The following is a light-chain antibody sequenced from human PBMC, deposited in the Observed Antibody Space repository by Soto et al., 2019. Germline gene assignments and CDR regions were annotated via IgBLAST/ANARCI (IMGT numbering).Light chain of an antibody. J-gene: IGKJ1*01. CDR3: QQYGRSPWT. CDR1: QSVSSNY. CDR2: GAS. V-gene: IGKV3-20*01. Sequence: EIVLTQSPGTLSLSPGERAALSCRASQSVSSNYLAWYQQKPGQAPRLLIYGASSRATGIPDRFSGSGSGTDFTLTISRLEPEDLAVYYCQQYGRSPWTFGQGTKVDIK.